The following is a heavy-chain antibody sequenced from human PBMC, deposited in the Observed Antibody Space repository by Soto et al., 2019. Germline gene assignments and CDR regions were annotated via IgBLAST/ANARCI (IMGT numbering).Heavy chain of an antibody. CDR2: ISYDGSNK. V-gene: IGHV3-30*18. J-gene: IGHJ6*02. CDR1: GFTFSSYG. CDR3: AKDSATVTTYFYYYYYGMDV. Sequence: QVQLVESGGGVVQPGRSLRLSCAASGFTFSSYGMHWVRQAPGKGLEWVAVISYDGSNKYYADSVKGRFTISRDNSKNTLYLQTNSLRAEDTAVYYCAKDSATVTTYFYYYYYGMDVWGQGTTVTVSS. D-gene: IGHD4-17*01.